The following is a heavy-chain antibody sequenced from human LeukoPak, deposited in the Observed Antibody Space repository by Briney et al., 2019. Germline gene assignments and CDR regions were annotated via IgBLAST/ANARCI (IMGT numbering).Heavy chain of an antibody. J-gene: IGHJ5*02. CDR3: ARSPIVGDPNWFDP. CDR2: ISSSSSYI. D-gene: IGHD1-26*01. V-gene: IGHV3-21*01. CDR1: GFTFSTYS. Sequence: GGSLRRSCAASGFTFSTYSMNWVRQAPGKGLEWVSSISSSSSYIYYADSVKGRFTISRDNAKNSLYLQMNSLRAEDTAVYYCARSPIVGDPNWFDPWGQGTLVTVSS.